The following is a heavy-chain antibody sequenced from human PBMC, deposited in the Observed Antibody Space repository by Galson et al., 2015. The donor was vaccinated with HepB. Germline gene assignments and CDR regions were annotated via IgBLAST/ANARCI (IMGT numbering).Heavy chain of an antibody. J-gene: IGHJ5*02. Sequence: QSGAEVKKPGESLKISCTGSGYDFTKFWITWVRQKSGEGLEWMGVIYPGDSDTKYSPSFEGQVIISVDKSLNTAYLQWRSLKASDTAMYFCAKTTTDSWYYPPPNWFDPWGQGTLVTVSS. V-gene: IGHV5-51*03. CDR1: GYDFTKFW. D-gene: IGHD1-1*01. CDR3: AKTTTDSWYYPPPNWFDP. CDR2: IYPGDSDT.